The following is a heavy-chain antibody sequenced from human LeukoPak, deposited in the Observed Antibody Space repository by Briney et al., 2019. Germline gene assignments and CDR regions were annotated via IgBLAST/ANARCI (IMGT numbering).Heavy chain of an antibody. J-gene: IGHJ6*04. CDR1: GFTFSSYS. CDR3: ARDLKRIAVARGGYYYYGMDV. V-gene: IGHV3-21*01. CDR2: ISSSSSYI. Sequence: GGSLRLSCAASGFTFSSYSMNWVRQAPGKGLEWVSSISSSSSYIYYADSVKGRFTISRDNAKNSLYLQMNSLRAEDTAVYYCARDLKRIAVARGGYYYYGMDVWGKGTTVTVSS. D-gene: IGHD6-19*01.